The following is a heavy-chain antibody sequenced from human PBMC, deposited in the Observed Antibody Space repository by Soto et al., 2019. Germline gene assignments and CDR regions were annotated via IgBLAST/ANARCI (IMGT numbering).Heavy chain of an antibody. CDR1: GGSISSGGYS. D-gene: IGHD2-8*02. CDR2: IYYSGST. Sequence: SETLSLTCAVSGGSISSGGYSWSWIRQPPGKGLECIGYIYYSGSTYYNPSLKSRFTISVDTSKNQFSLKLSSVTAADTAVYYCARDKITGLFDYWGQGTLVTVSS. CDR3: ARDKITGLFDY. J-gene: IGHJ4*02. V-gene: IGHV4-30-2*01.